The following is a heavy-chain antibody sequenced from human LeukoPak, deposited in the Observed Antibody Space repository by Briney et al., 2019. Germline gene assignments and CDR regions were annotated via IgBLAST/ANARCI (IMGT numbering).Heavy chain of an antibody. CDR1: GFTFSNYW. CDR3: AGGRGWLIDY. D-gene: IGHD6-19*01. CDR2: IKEDGSEK. V-gene: IGHV3-7*04. J-gene: IGHJ4*02. Sequence: PGGSLRLSCAASGFTFSNYWMSWVRQAPGQGLEWVANIKEDGSEKHYVDSVKGRFTISRDNAKNSAYLQMNSLRVEDTALYYCAGGRGWLIDYWGQGTLVTLSS.